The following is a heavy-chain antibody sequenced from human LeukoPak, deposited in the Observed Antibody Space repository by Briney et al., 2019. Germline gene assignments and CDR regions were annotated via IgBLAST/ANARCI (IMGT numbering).Heavy chain of an antibody. CDR3: ARVRPTKGYYSEHYNWFDS. J-gene: IGHJ5*01. V-gene: IGHV1-69*06. CDR2: IIPIFGTA. D-gene: IGHD2-15*01. CDR1: GGTFSSYA. Sequence: SVKVSCKASGGTFSSYAISWVRQAPGQGLEWMEGIIPIFGTANYAQKFQGRVTITADKSTSTASMELSSLRSEDTAVYFCARVRPTKGYYSEHYNWFDSWGQGTLVTVSS.